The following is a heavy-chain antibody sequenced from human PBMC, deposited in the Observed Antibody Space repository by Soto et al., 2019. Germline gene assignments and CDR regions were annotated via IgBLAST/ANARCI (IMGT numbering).Heavy chain of an antibody. CDR3: ARTSMQSRGYSYGQGGMDV. CDR1: GYSFTSYW. CDR2: IDPSDSYT. D-gene: IGHD5-18*01. V-gene: IGHV5-10-1*01. Sequence: EVQLVQSGAEVKKPGESLRISCKGSGYSFTSYWISWVRQMPGKGLEWMGRIDPSDSYTNYSPSFQGHVTISADKSISTTCRQWSSLKASDTAMYYCARTSMQSRGYSYGQGGMDVWGQGTTVTVSS. J-gene: IGHJ6*02.